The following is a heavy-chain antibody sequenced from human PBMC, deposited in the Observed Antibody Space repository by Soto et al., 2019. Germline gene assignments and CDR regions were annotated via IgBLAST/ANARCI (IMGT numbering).Heavy chain of an antibody. CDR1: GYTLTELS. D-gene: IGHD2-2*01. Sequence: ASVKVSCKVSGYTLTELSMHWVRQAPGKGLEWMGGFDPEDGETIYAQKFQGRVTMTADTSTSTAYMELRSLRSEDTAVYYCARDLPGYCSSTSCTDDIWGQGTMVTVSS. J-gene: IGHJ3*02. V-gene: IGHV1-24*01. CDR2: FDPEDGET. CDR3: ARDLPGYCSSTSCTDDI.